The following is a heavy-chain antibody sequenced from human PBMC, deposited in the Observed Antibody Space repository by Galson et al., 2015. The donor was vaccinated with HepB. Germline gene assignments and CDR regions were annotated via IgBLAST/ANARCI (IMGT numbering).Heavy chain of an antibody. Sequence: SLRLSCAASGFTFSSYGMHWVRQAPGKGLEWVAVISYDGSNKYYADSVKGRFTISRDNSKNTLYLQMNSLRAEDTAVYYCAKGPHMRQWLVQGWFDPWGQGTLVTVSS. V-gene: IGHV3-30*18. CDR3: AKGPHMRQWLVQGWFDP. J-gene: IGHJ5*02. CDR1: GFTFSSYG. CDR2: ISYDGSNK. D-gene: IGHD6-19*01.